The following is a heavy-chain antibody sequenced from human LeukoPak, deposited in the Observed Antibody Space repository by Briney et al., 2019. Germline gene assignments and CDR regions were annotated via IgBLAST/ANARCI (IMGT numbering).Heavy chain of an antibody. D-gene: IGHD3-22*01. CDR2: IDYDGGSG. J-gene: IGHJ4*02. V-gene: IGHV3-23*01. CDR1: GFTLSSYE. CDR3: AKDIDSSGYFSLPIDY. Sequence: GGSLRLSCTVSGFTLSSYEMSWIRQAPGKGLEWVSSIDYDGGSGHYADSVKGRFTISRGNSKNTLYLQMNSLRAEDTAVYYCAKDIDSSGYFSLPIDYWGQGTLVTVSS.